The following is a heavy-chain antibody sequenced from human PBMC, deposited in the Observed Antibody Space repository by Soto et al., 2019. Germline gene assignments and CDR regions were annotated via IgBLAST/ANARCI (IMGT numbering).Heavy chain of an antibody. Sequence: ASVKVSCKASGYTFTSYGISWVRQAPGQGLEWMGWISAYNGNTNYAQKLQGRVTMTTDTSTSTAYMELRSLRSDDTAVYYCARGDYYDRSGYAHALVIWGQGTMVTVS. CDR3: ARGDYYDRSGYAHALVI. V-gene: IGHV1-18*01. CDR2: ISAYNGNT. D-gene: IGHD3-22*01. CDR1: GYTFTSYG. J-gene: IGHJ3*02.